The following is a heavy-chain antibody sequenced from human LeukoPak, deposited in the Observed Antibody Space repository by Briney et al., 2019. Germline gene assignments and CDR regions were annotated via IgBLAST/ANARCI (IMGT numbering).Heavy chain of an antibody. D-gene: IGHD6-6*01. Sequence: GGSLRLSCAASGFTFSDAWMHWVRQAPGKGLVWVSHINSDGSSTNYADSVKGRFTISRDNAKNTLYLQMNSLRAEDTAVYYCARTGIAARPTVWFDPWGQGTLVTVSS. V-gene: IGHV3-74*01. CDR1: GFTFSDAW. CDR3: ARTGIAARPTVWFDP. CDR2: INSDGSST. J-gene: IGHJ5*02.